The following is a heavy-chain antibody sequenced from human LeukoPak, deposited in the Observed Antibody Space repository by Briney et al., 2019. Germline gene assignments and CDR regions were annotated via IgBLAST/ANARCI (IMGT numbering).Heavy chain of an antibody. D-gene: IGHD3-16*01. Sequence: SETLSLTCTVSGGSISSYYWSWIRQPPGKGLEWIGYIYYSGSTNYNPSLKSRATISVDTSKNQFSLKLSSVTAADTAVYYCARDQMITFGDHDGWFDPWGQGTLVTVSS. CDR3: ARDQMITFGDHDGWFDP. CDR1: GGSISSYY. CDR2: IYYSGST. V-gene: IGHV4-59*01. J-gene: IGHJ5*02.